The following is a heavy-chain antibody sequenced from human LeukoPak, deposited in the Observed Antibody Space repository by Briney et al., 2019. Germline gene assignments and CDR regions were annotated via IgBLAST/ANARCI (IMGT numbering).Heavy chain of an antibody. J-gene: IGHJ6*02. CDR2: IYSGGST. Sequence: PGGSLRLSCAASGFTVSSNYMSWVRQASGKGLEWVSVIYSGGSTYYADSVKGRLTISRHNSKNTLYLQMNSLRAEDTAVYYCARDRIVVVPAASDYYYYGMDVWGQGTTVTVSS. D-gene: IGHD2-2*01. CDR1: GFTVSSNY. V-gene: IGHV3-53*04. CDR3: ARDRIVVVPAASDYYYYGMDV.